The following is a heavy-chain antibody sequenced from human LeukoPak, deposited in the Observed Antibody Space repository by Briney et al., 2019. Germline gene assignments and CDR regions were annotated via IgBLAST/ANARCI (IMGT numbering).Heavy chain of an antibody. V-gene: IGHV3-21*01. CDR3: ARGPPYCSSASCYDQNWFDP. Sequence: GGSLRLSCAASGFTFSSYWMHWVRQAPGEGREWVSSISSSSTYIYYADTMKGRFTISRDNTKNSLYLQMNSLRAEDTAVYYCARGPPYCSSASCYDQNWFDPWGQGTLVTVSS. CDR1: GFTFSSYW. J-gene: IGHJ5*02. CDR2: ISSSSTYI. D-gene: IGHD2-2*01.